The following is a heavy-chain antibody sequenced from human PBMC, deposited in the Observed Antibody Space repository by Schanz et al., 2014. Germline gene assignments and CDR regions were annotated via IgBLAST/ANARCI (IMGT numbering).Heavy chain of an antibody. CDR3: VRDSFFAFDY. D-gene: IGHD3-3*01. CDR1: GFSVGNKY. J-gene: IGHJ4*02. CDR2: IGNGGVTI. Sequence: EVQLVESGGGLVQPGGSLRLSCAASGFSVGNKYMNWVRQAPGRGLEWVSYIGNGGVTIYYADSVKGRFTMSRDNAKNSVFLQMNSLRAEDTAVYYCVRDSFFAFDYWGQGTLVTVSS. V-gene: IGHV3-48*01.